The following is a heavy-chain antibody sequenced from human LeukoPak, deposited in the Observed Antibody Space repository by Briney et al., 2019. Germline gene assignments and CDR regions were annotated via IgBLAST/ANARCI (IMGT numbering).Heavy chain of an antibody. CDR2: FNPSGDST. CDR3: ARGSSAAPGQASWFDP. V-gene: IGHV1-46*01. J-gene: IGHJ5*02. D-gene: IGHD2-2*01. Sequence: ASVKVSCKASEATLPTYNLHWFRQPPEQGLKWMEIFNPSGDSTNYAQKFQGRVTMTRDTSTSTVYMDLSSLRSEDTAVYYCARGSSAAPGQASWFDPWGQGTLVTVSS. CDR1: EATLPTYN.